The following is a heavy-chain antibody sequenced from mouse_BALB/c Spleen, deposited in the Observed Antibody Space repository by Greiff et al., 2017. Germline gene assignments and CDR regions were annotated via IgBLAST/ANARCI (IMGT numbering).Heavy chain of an antibody. J-gene: IGHJ2*01. V-gene: IGHV14-4*02. CDR3: TARGYYGSSYHDY. CDR2: IDPENGDT. Sequence: VQLQQSGAELVRSGASVKLSCTASGFNIKDYYMHWVKQRPEQGLEWIGWIDPENGDTEYAPKFQGQATMTADTSSNTAYLQLSSLTSEDTAVYYCTARGYYGSSYHDYWGQGTTLTVSS. CDR1: GFNIKDYY. D-gene: IGHD1-1*01.